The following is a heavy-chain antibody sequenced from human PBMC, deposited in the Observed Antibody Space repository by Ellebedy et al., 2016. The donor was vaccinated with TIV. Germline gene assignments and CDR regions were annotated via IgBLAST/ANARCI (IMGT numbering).Heavy chain of an antibody. D-gene: IGHD3-3*01. CDR2: ISGSGDST. V-gene: IGHV3-23*01. CDR3: ATRDYDLWSGVSYYYYMDV. J-gene: IGHJ6*03. CDR1: GFTFTTYA. Sequence: GGSLRLSXVASGFTFTTYAMSWVRQAPGKGLEWVSAISGSGDSTYYVDSVKGRFTISRDNSKNTLYLQMNSLRAEDTAVYYCATRDYDLWSGVSYYYYMDVWGKGTTVTVSS.